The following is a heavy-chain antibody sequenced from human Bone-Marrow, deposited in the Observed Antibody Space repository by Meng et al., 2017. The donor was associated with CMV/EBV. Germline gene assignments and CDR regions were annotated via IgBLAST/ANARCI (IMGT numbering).Heavy chain of an antibody. CDR2: IYYSGST. D-gene: IGHD5-18*01. V-gene: IGHV4-39*07. J-gene: IGHJ6*02. CDR1: GGSISSSSYY. Sequence: SETLSLTCTVSGGSISSSSYYWGWIRQPPGKGLEWIGSIYYSGSTYYNPSLKSRVTISVDTSKNQFSLKLSSVTAADTAVYYCARGLRDVDTAYNYYYYYGMDVWGQGTTVTVSS. CDR3: ARGLRDVDTAYNYYYYYGMDV.